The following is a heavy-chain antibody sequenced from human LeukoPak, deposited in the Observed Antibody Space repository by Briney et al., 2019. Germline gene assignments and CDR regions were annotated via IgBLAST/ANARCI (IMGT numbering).Heavy chain of an antibody. CDR3: ARVTTAIPDASDI. V-gene: IGHV3-7*01. J-gene: IGHJ3*02. CDR1: GFTFNSYW. Sequence: GGSLRLSCAASGFTFNSYWMNWVRQAPGKGLEWVANINLDGSEKYYVDSVKGRFTISRDNAKNSLYLQMNSLRAEDTAVYYCARVTTAIPDASDIWGQGTMVTVSS. CDR2: INLDGSEK. D-gene: IGHD2-21*02.